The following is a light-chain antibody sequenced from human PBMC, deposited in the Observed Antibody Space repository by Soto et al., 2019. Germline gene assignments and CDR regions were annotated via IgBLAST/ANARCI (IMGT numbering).Light chain of an antibody. Sequence: DIQLTQSPSFLSASVGDRVTITCRASQGISSYLAWYQQKPGKAPKLLIYAASTLQSGVPSRFSGSGSGTDFTLTISSLQPEDFAVYYCQQSYSTPQTFGQGTKVDI. CDR3: QQSYSTPQT. CDR1: QGISSY. J-gene: IGKJ1*01. V-gene: IGKV1-9*01. CDR2: AAS.